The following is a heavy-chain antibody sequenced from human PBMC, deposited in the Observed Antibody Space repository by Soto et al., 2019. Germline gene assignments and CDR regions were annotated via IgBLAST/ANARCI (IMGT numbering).Heavy chain of an antibody. V-gene: IGHV3-66*01. CDR2: IYSGGST. CDR1: GFTVSSNY. J-gene: IGHJ6*02. CDR3: XXDRIPTGMDV. Sequence: EVQLVESGGGLVQPGGSLRLSCAASGFTVSSNYMSWVRQGPGKGLEWVSVIYSGGSTYYADSVKGRCTISRDNSKNTLYLXXXXXXAEDTAVYYXXXDRIPTGMDVWGQGTTVTVSS.